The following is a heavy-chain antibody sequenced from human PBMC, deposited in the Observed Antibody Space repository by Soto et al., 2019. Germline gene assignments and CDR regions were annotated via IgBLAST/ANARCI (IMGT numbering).Heavy chain of an antibody. CDR3: ARVSAAGPYYIDY. D-gene: IGHD6-13*01. CDR2: IYYSGST. J-gene: IGHJ4*02. CDR1: GGSISSYY. V-gene: IGHV4-59*01. Sequence: SETLSLTCTVSGGSISSYYWSWIRQPPGKGLEWIGYIYYSGSTNYNPSLKSRVTISVDTSKNQFSLKLSSVTAADTAVYYCARVSAAGPYYIDYWGQGTLVTVSS.